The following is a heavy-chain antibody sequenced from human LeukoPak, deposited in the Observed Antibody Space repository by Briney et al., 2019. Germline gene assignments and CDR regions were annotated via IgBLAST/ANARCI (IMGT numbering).Heavy chain of an antibody. CDR3: ARGRQYTSSRWFDP. J-gene: IGHJ5*02. Sequence: SETLSLTCTVSGGSISSSSYYWGWIRQPPGKGLEWIGEINHYGSTNYNPSLKSRVTISVDTSKNQFSLKLSSVTAADTAVYYCARGRQYTSSRWFDPWGQGTLVTVSS. CDR2: INHYGST. CDR1: GGSISSSSYY. D-gene: IGHD6-6*01. V-gene: IGHV4-39*07.